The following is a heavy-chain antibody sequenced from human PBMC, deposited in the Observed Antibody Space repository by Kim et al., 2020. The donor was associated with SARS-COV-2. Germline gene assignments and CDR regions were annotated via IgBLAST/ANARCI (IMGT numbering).Heavy chain of an antibody. CDR2: INHSGST. V-gene: IGHV4-34*01. CDR1: GGSFSGYY. CDR3: ARALGCCTNGVCYHPFDY. Sequence: SETLSLTCAVYGGSFSGYYWSWIRQPPGKGLEWIGEINHSGSTSYNPSLKSRVSISADTSKNQFSLKLTSVTAADTALYYCARALGCCTNGVCYHPFDYWGQGTLVTVSS. J-gene: IGHJ4*02. D-gene: IGHD2-8*01.